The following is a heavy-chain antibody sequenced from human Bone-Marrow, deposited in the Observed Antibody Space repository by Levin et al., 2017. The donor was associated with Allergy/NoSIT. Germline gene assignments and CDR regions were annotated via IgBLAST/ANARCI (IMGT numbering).Heavy chain of an antibody. J-gene: IGHJ2*01. CDR3: ARVRKYSSGWYRPTGGWSDWYFDR. CDR2: INWNGGST. CDR1: GFTFDDYG. D-gene: IGHD6-19*01. Sequence: GESLKISCAASGFTFDDYGMSWVRQAPGKGLEWVSGINWNGGSTGYADSVKGRFTISRDNAKNSLYLQMNSLRAEDTALYHCARVRKYSSGWYRPTGGWSDWYFDRWGRGTLVTVSS. V-gene: IGHV3-20*01.